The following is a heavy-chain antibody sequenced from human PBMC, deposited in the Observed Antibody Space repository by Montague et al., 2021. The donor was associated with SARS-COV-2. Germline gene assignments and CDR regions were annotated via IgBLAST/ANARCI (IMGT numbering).Heavy chain of an antibody. J-gene: IGHJ3*02. D-gene: IGHD2-15*01. V-gene: IGHV4-59*08. CDR2: IYYSRST. CDR3: ARRRERWSDAFDI. CDR1: GGSISSYY. Sequence: SETLSLTCTVSGGSISSYYWSWIRQPPGKGLEWIGYIYYSRSTNXNPSLKSRVTISVDTSKNQFSLKVRSVTAADTAVYYCARRRERWSDAFDIWGQGTMVTVPS.